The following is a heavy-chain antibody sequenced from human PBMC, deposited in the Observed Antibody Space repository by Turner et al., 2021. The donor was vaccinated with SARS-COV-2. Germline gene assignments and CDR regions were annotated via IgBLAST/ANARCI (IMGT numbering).Heavy chain of an antibody. D-gene: IGHD3-3*01. V-gene: IGHV3-33*01. J-gene: IGHJ4*02. CDR1: GFTFSSCG. Sequence: QVQLVESGGGVVQPGRSLRLSCAASGFTFSSCGMHWVRQAPGKGLEWVAVIWYDGSNKYYADSVKGRFTISRDKSKNTLYLQMNSLRAEDTAVYYCAREDEVRFLEWLPPFDYWGQGTLVTVSS. CDR3: AREDEVRFLEWLPPFDY. CDR2: IWYDGSNK.